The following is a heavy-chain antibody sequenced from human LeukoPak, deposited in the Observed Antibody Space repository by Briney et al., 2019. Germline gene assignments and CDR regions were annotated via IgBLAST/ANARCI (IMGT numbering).Heavy chain of an antibody. CDR3: ARHFDFWSGPGYYYGMDV. J-gene: IGHJ6*02. V-gene: IGHV3-66*04. CDR2: IYSGGST. CDR1: GFTVSSNY. D-gene: IGHD3-3*01. Sequence: GGSLRLSCAASGFTVSSNYMSWVRQAPGQGLEWVSVIYSGGSTYYADSMKGSFTISRDNSKNTPYLQMTSLRAEDTAVYYCARHFDFWSGPGYYYGMDVWGQGTTVTVSS.